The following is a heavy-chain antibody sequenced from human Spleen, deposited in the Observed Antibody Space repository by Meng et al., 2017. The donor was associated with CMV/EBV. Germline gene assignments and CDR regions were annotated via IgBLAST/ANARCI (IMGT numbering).Heavy chain of an antibody. CDR3: VGEADY. CDR2: FYYSGNT. D-gene: IGHD3-10*01. V-gene: IGHV4-59*04. CDR1: GGSISNYY. J-gene: IGHJ4*02. Sequence: GSLRLSCTVSGGSISNYYWSWIRQPPGKGLEWIGNFYYSGNTYYNPSLKSRVTISVDTSRNQFSLRLSSVTAADTAVYYCVGEADYWGQGTLVTVSS.